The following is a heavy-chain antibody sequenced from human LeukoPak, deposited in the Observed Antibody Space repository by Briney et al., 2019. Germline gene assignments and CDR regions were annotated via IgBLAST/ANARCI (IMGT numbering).Heavy chain of an antibody. CDR1: GFTVSSNY. CDR2: IYSGGST. J-gene: IGHJ6*02. Sequence: GGSLRLSCAASGFTVSSNYMSWVRQAPGKGLEWVSVIYSGGSTYYADSVKGRFTISRDNSKNTLYLQMNSLRAEDTAVYYCARDLVRGRYCYYGMDVWGQGTTVTVSS. CDR3: ARDLVRGRYCYYGMDV. V-gene: IGHV3-53*01. D-gene: IGHD2-8*02.